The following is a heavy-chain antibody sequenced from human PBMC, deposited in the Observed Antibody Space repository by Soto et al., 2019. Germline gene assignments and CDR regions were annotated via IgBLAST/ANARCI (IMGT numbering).Heavy chain of an antibody. Sequence: SETLSLTCAVSGGSISSSNWWSWVRQPPGKGLEWIGEISQSGNTNYSPSLKSRVSISIDTSKKQFSLNLASVSAADTAVYYCARAPKVSGSSQTRPDFWGQGTLVTVSS. D-gene: IGHD6-6*01. CDR2: ISQSGNT. CDR3: ARAPKVSGSSQTRPDF. V-gene: IGHV4-4*02. CDR1: GGSISSSNW. J-gene: IGHJ4*02.